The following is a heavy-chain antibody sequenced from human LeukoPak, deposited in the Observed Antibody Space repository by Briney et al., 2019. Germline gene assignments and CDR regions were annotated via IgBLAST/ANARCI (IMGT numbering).Heavy chain of an antibody. CDR3: TRDQGYGDYDYFDY. CDR2: IRSKVNSYAT. V-gene: IGHV3-73*01. CDR1: GFRFTGSA. J-gene: IGHJ4*02. D-gene: IGHD4-17*01. Sequence: PGGSVRLSCAASGFRFTGSAMEWVRQASGKGLEWVGRIRSKVNSYATAYAASVKGRITISRDDSRNTAYLQTNSLKTEDTAVYYCTRDQGYGDYDYFDYWGQGALVTASP.